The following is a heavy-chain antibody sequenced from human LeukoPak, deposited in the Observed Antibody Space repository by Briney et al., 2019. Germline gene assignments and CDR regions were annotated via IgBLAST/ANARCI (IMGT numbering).Heavy chain of an antibody. CDR1: GGTFSRFA. CDR3: ALVDAVMAGQYFYHMDV. J-gene: IGHJ6*03. Sequence: ASVKVSCKASGGTFSRFAISWVRQAPGQGLEWMGGIIPILGTSDYAQRFRDRVTITADEDTTTAYMELSSLTSDDTAVYYCALVDAVMAGQYFYHMDVWGKGTTVTISS. V-gene: IGHV1-69*13. CDR2: IIPILGTS. D-gene: IGHD5-18*01.